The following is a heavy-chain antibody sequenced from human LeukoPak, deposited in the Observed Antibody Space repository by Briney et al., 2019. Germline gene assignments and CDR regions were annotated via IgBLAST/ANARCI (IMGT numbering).Heavy chain of an antibody. D-gene: IGHD6-6*01. CDR2: INPSGGST. V-gene: IGHV1-46*01. CDR1: GYTFTSYY. Sequence: RASVKVSCKASGYTFTSYYMHWVRQAPGRGLEWMGIINPSGGSTSYAQKFQGRVTMTRDTSTSTVYMELSSLRSEDTAVYYCAREIIAARSFDYWGQGTLVTVSS. J-gene: IGHJ4*02. CDR3: AREIIAARSFDY.